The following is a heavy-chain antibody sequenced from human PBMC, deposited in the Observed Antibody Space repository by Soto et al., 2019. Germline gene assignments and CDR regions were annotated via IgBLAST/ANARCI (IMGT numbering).Heavy chain of an antibody. J-gene: IGHJ4*02. CDR3: ARDSGNTAIRQWGQSFHY. D-gene: IGHD5-18*01. CDR2: INPSCGTT. V-gene: IGHV1-46*01. Sequence: ASVKVSCKASGYTFTTYYIHWVRHAPGQGLEWMGIINPSCGTTFYALNFQGRVTMTRDTSTTTVYVELSSLRSEDTAVFYCARDSGNTAIRQWGQSFHYWGQGTPVTVSS. CDR1: GYTFTTYY.